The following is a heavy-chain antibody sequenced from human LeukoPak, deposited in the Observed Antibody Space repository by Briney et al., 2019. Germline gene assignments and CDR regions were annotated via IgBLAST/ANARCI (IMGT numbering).Heavy chain of an antibody. V-gene: IGHV4-39*07. CDR2: IYYRGST. CDR1: GGSISSTIYY. J-gene: IGHJ5*02. D-gene: IGHD6-19*01. Sequence: SETLSLTCTVSGGSISSTIYYWGWIRQPPGKGLEWIGSIYYRGSTYYNSSLKSRVAISVDTSKNQFSLKLSSVTAADTAVYYCARDSRSGWGNWFDPWGQGTLVTVSS. CDR3: ARDSRSGWGNWFDP.